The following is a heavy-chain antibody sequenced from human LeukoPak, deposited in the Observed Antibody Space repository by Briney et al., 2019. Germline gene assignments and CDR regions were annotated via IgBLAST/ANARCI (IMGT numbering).Heavy chain of an antibody. CDR1: GDSISSSSYY. V-gene: IGHV4-39*07. Sequence: PSETLSLTCTVSGDSISSSSYYWGWVRQPPGKGLEWIGNIYYSGSTYYNPSLKSRVSISVDTSKNQFSLNLSSVTAADTAVYYCARFQAAGPFDPWGQGTLVPVSS. CDR2: IYYSGST. CDR3: ARFQAAGPFDP. D-gene: IGHD6-13*01. J-gene: IGHJ5*02.